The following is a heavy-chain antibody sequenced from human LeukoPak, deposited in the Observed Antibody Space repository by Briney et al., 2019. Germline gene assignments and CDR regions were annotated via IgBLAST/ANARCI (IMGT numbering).Heavy chain of an antibody. CDR2: IYYSGST. D-gene: IGHD6-13*01. CDR1: GGSFSGYS. J-gene: IGHJ4*02. Sequence: SETLSLTCAVYGGSFSGYSWTWIRQPPGKGLEWIGYIYYSGSTNYNPSLKSRVTISVDTSKNQFSLKLSSVTAADTAVYYCARGHPPTYSSLDYWGQGTLVTVSS. V-gene: IGHV4-59*01. CDR3: ARGHPPTYSSLDY.